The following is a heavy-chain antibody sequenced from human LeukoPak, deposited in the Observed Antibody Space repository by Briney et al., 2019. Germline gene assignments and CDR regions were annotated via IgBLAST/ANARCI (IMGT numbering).Heavy chain of an antibody. CDR3: ARHAGYSSSKVAY. D-gene: IGHD6-13*01. CDR1: GVSITSYY. CDR2: IHYSGST. Sequence: PSETLSLTCTVSGVSITSYYWSWIRQPPGKGLEWMGNIHYSGSTNYNPSLKNRVIISLDTSKNRFSLKLISVTTADTAVYYCARHAGYSSSKVAYWGQGTLVTVSS. J-gene: IGHJ4*02. V-gene: IGHV4-59*08.